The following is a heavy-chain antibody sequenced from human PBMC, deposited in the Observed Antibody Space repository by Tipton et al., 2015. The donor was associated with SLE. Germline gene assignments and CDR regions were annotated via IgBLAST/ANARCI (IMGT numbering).Heavy chain of an antibody. V-gene: IGHV4-39*07. J-gene: IGHJ3*01. D-gene: IGHD3-22*01. Sequence: PGLVKPSETLSLTCTVSGDSISSGSYYWSWIRQPPGKGLDLIGNIYSSSGTTYSNPLLQSRVTLSMDTSKNQFSLRLRSVTAADTALYYCARVFWRYDSGGPLGGFDLWGQGAMVTVSS. CDR2: IYSSSGTT. CDR1: GDSISSGSYY. CDR3: ARVFWRYDSGGPLGGFDL.